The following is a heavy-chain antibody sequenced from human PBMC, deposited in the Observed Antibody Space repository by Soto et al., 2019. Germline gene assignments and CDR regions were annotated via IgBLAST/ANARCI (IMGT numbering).Heavy chain of an antibody. CDR1: GCSISSGDYY. CDR2: IYYSGST. J-gene: IGHJ4*02. CDR3: ARDGSSGQYNPYYFDY. V-gene: IGHV4-30-4*01. D-gene: IGHD3-22*01. Sequence: SETLSLTCTVSGCSISSGDYYWSWIRQPPGKGLEWIGYIYYSGSTYYNPSLKSRVTISVDTSKNQFSLKLSSVTAADTAVYYCARDGSSGQYNPYYFDYWGQGTLVTVSS.